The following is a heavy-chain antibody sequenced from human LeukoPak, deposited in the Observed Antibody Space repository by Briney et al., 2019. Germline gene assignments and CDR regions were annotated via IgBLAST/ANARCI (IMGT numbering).Heavy chain of an antibody. J-gene: IGHJ5*02. CDR2: TYYRSKWYN. CDR3: ARGGSYSSGWYVWFDP. D-gene: IGHD6-19*01. V-gene: IGHV6-1*01. CDR1: GDSVSSNSAA. Sequence: SQTLSLTRAISGDSVSSNSAAWNWIRQSPSRGLEWLGRTYYRSKWYNDYAVSVKSRITINPDTSKNQFPLQLNSVTPEDTAVYYCARGGSYSSGWYVWFDPWGQGTLVTVSS.